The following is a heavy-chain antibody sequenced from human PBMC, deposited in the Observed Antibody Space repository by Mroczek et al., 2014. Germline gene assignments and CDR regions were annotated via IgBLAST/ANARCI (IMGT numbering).Heavy chain of an antibody. J-gene: IGHJ4*02. V-gene: IGHV3-21*01. CDR3: ARDGSAYYYDSSGYYTFDY. D-gene: IGHD3-22*01. Sequence: VQLVQSGGGLVKSGGSLRLSCTASGFSFSTYNMNWVRQAPGKGLEWVSSISSRNTYMYSADSVKGRFTISRDNARNLLYLQMNSLRAEDTAVYYCARDGSAYYYDSSGYYTFDYWGQGTLVTVSS. CDR2: ISSRNTYM. CDR1: GFSFSTYN.